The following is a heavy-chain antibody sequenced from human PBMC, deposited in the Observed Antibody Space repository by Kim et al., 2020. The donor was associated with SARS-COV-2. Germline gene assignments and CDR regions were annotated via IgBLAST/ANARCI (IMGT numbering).Heavy chain of an antibody. V-gene: IGHV4-39*01. CDR2: IYYSGST. D-gene: IGHD3-22*01. J-gene: IGHJ4*02. Sequence: SETLSLTRTVSGGSISSSSYYWGWIRQPPGKGLEWIGSIYYSGSTYYNPSLKSRVTISVDTSKNQFSLKLSSVTAADTAVYYCARHDTYGDDSSGYYPPPLKYWGQGTLVTVSS. CDR1: GGSISSSSYY. CDR3: ARHDTYGDDSSGYYPPPLKY.